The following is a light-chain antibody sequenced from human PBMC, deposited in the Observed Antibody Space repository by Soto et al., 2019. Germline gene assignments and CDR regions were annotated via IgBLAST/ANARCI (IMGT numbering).Light chain of an antibody. Sequence: QSVLTQPPSVSEAPRQRVTISCSGSSSNIGNNAVNWYQQLPGKAPKLLIYYDDLLPSGVSDRFSGSKSGTSASLAISGLQSEDEADYSWAAWDDSLNGVVFGGGTKRTVL. CDR3: AAWDDSLNGVV. CDR1: SSNIGNNA. V-gene: IGLV1-36*01. CDR2: YDD. J-gene: IGLJ2*01.